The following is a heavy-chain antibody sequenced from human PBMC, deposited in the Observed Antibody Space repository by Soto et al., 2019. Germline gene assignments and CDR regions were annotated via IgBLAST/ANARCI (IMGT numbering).Heavy chain of an antibody. CDR2: IYYSGST. CDR3: ARRYSSSWSKVYYFDY. V-gene: IGHV4-39*01. CDR1: GGSISSSSYY. J-gene: IGHJ4*02. D-gene: IGHD6-13*01. Sequence: QLQLQESGPGLVKPSETLSLTCTVSGGSISSSSYYWGWIRQPPGKGLEWIGSIYYSGSTYYNPSLKSRVTISVDTSKNQFSLKLSSVTAADTAVYYCARRYSSSWSKVYYFDYWGQGTLVTVSS.